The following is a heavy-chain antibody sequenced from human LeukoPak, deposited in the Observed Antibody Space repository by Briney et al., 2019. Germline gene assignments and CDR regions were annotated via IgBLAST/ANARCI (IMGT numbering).Heavy chain of an antibody. CDR3: ARDQEGYSYWYGFDY. J-gene: IGHJ4*02. CDR2: ISYDGSNK. D-gene: IGHD5-18*01. CDR1: GFTFSSYA. V-gene: IGHV3-30*04. Sequence: GRSLRLSCAASGFTFSSYAMHWVRQAPGKGLEWVAVISYDGSNKYYADSVKGRFTISRDNSKNTLYLQMNSLRAEDTAVYYCARDQEGYSYWYGFDYWGQGTLVTVSS.